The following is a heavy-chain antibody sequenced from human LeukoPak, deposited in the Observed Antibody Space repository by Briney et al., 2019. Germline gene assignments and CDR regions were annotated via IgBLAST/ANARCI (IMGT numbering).Heavy chain of an antibody. Sequence: GASVKVSCKASGYTFTSYAMNWVRQAPGQGLEWMGWINTNTGNPTYAQGFTGRFVFSLDTSVSTAYLQISSLKAEDTAVYYCARDIPGDYGDYVLAFDIWGQGTMVTVSS. CDR2: INTNTGNP. D-gene: IGHD4-17*01. CDR3: ARDIPGDYGDYVLAFDI. V-gene: IGHV7-4-1*02. CDR1: GYTFTSYA. J-gene: IGHJ3*02.